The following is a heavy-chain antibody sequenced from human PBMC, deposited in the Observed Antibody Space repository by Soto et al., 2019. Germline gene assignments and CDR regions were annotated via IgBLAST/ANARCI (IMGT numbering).Heavy chain of an antibody. CDR1: GFTFSSYA. D-gene: IGHD2-2*01. CDR2: ISYDGSNK. Sequence: QVQLVESGGGVVQPGRSLRLSCAASGFTFSSYAMHWVRQAPGKGLEWVAVISYDGSNKYSADSVKGRFTISRDNSKNRRYLEMNSLRAEDTAVYYCARERGGYQGGGMDVWGQGTTVTVSS. V-gene: IGHV3-30-3*01. J-gene: IGHJ6*02. CDR3: ARERGGYQGGGMDV.